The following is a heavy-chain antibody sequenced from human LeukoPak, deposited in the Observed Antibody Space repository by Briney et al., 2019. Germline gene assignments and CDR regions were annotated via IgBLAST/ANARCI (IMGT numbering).Heavy chain of an antibody. D-gene: IGHD3-22*01. CDR3: ARDRYYYDSSGYYYDY. CDR2: IWYDGSNK. J-gene: IGHJ4*02. Sequence: PGGSLRLSCAASGFTFNIYGMHWVRQAPGKGLEWVAVIWYDGSNKYYADSVKGRFTISRDNSKNTLYLEMNSLRAEDTAVYYCARDRYYYDSSGYYYDYWGQGTLVTVSS. CDR1: GFTFNIYG. V-gene: IGHV3-33*01.